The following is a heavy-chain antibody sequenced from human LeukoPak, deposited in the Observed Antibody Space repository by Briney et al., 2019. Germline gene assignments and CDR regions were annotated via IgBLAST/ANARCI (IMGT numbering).Heavy chain of an antibody. V-gene: IGHV3-74*01. D-gene: IGHD2-21*02. CDR2: INSDGSSI. CDR3: ARGRRVVTYDY. J-gene: IGHJ4*02. Sequence: PGGSLRLSCAASGFTFSSHWMHWVRQAPGKGLVWVSRINSDGSSISYADSVKGRCTISRDNAKNTLYLQMNSLRAEDTAVYYCARGRRVVTYDYWGQGTLVTVSS. CDR1: GFTFSSHW.